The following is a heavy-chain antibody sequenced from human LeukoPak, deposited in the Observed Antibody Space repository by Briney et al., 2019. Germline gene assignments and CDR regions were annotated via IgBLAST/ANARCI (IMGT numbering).Heavy chain of an antibody. CDR3: ARVAREYSSSSRGRSDY. CDR1: GFTFSSYT. J-gene: IGHJ4*02. CDR2: ISSSSSYI. Sequence: GGSLRLSCAASGFTFSSYTMNWVRQAPGKGLVWVSSISSSSSYIYYADSVKGRFTISRDNGKNSLFLQMNSLRAEDTAVYYCARVAREYSSSSRGRSDYWGQGTLVTVSS. V-gene: IGHV3-21*01. D-gene: IGHD6-6*01.